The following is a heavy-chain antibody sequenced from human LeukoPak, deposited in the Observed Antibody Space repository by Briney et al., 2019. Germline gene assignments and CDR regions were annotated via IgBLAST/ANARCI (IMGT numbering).Heavy chain of an antibody. CDR1: GYSFTSYW. J-gene: IGHJ6*03. V-gene: IGHV5-51*03. Sequence: KPGESLKISCKGSGYSFTSYWIGWVRQMPGKGLEWMGIIYPGDSDTRYSPSFQGQVTISADKSISTAYLQWSSLKASDTAMYYCARRHGFGEAHYYYYMDVWGKGTTVTVSS. CDR3: ARRHGFGEAHYYYYMDV. D-gene: IGHD3-10*01. CDR2: IYPGDSDT.